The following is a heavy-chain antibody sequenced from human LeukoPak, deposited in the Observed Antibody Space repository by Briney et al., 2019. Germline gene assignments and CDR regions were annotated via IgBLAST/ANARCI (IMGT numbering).Heavy chain of an antibody. CDR1: GGSIGSYY. CDR3: ARGPSVGAHFDY. CDR2: IYYSENT. Sequence: SETLSLTCTVSGGSIGSYYWSWVRQPPGKGLEWVGYIYYSENTNYNPSLKSRVTISVDKSKNQFSLKLTSVTAADTAVYYCARGPSVGAHFDYWGQGTLVTVSS. V-gene: IGHV4-59*12. D-gene: IGHD1-26*01. J-gene: IGHJ4*02.